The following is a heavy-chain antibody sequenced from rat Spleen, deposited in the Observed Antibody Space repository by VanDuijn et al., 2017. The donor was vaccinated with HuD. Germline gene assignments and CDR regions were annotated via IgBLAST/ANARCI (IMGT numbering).Heavy chain of an antibody. CDR1: GFTFSDYG. J-gene: IGHJ2*01. D-gene: IGHD5-1*01. Sequence: EVQLVESGGGLVQPGRSLKLSCAASGFTFSDYGIHWIRQAPGKGLEWVASIPNGGPNTYYSDSVKDRFTISRDNTKSTLYLQMNSLRSADTATYYCTTDRLGADYFDYWGQGVMVTVSS. V-gene: IGHV5-19*01. CDR2: IPNGGPNT. CDR3: TTDRLGADYFDY.